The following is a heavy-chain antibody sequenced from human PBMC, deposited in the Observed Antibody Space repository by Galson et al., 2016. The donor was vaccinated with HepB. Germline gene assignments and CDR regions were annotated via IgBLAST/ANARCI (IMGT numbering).Heavy chain of an antibody. CDR1: GGTFSSYG. J-gene: IGHJ4*02. CDR3: ARAELEYNGYDYFDY. V-gene: IGHV1-69*13. CDR2: IIPVFGAT. Sequence: SVKVSCKASGGTFSSYGITWVRQAPGQGLEWMGGIIPVFGATNYAQNFQGRVTITADESTTTAYMELSSLRSEDTAVYYCARAELEYNGYDYFDYWGQGTQVTVSS. D-gene: IGHD5-12*01.